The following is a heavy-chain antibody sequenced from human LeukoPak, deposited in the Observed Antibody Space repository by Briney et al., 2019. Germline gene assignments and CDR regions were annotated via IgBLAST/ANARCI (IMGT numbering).Heavy chain of an antibody. CDR2: IKSKTDGGTA. CDR1: GFTVSRNY. CDR3: TPVPYGSGRLIGR. J-gene: IGHJ4*02. Sequence: KSGGSLRLSCAASGFTVSRNYMSWVRQAPGKGLEWVGRIKSKTDGGTADYAAPVKGRFTISRDDSKNTLYLQMSSLKTEDTAVYYCTPVPYGSGRLIGRWGQGTLVTVSS. V-gene: IGHV3-15*01. D-gene: IGHD3-10*01.